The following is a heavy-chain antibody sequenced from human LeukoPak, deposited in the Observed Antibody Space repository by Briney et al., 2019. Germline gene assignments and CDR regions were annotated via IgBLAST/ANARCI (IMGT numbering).Heavy chain of an antibody. V-gene: IGHV3-11*04. CDR1: GFTFSDYY. CDR3: ATQAGYYDSGISDH. Sequence: GGSLRLSCAASGFTFSDYYMSWIRQAPGKGLEWVSYISSSGSTIYYADSVKGRFTISRDNAKNSLYLQMNSLRAEDTAIYYCATQAGYYDSGISDHWGQGTLVTVSS. CDR2: ISSSGSTI. J-gene: IGHJ4*02. D-gene: IGHD3-10*01.